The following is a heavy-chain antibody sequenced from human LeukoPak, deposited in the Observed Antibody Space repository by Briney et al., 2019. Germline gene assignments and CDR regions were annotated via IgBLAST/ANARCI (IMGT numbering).Heavy chain of an antibody. Sequence: SETLSLTCTVSGGSISSYYWSWIRQPPGKGLEWIGYIYYSGSTNYNPSLKSRVTISVDTSKSQFSLKLSSVTAADTAVYYCARVGKDSSSWQYYFDYWGQGTLVTVSS. D-gene: IGHD6-13*01. J-gene: IGHJ4*02. CDR2: IYYSGST. V-gene: IGHV4-59*01. CDR3: ARVGKDSSSWQYYFDY. CDR1: GGSISSYY.